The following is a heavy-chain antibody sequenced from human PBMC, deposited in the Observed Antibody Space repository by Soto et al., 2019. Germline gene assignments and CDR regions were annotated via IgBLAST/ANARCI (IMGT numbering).Heavy chain of an antibody. CDR1: GFSLSTSGVG. V-gene: IGHV2-5*02. CDR3: AHSKSTVSSSQYFQH. CDR2: IYWDDDK. Sequence: QITLKESGPTLVKPTQTLTMTCTFSGFSLSTSGVGVGWIRQPPGKALEWLALIYWDDDKRYSPSLKSRLTITKDTSKNQVVLTMTNMDPVDTATYYCAHSKSTVSSSQYFQHWGQGTLVTVSS. J-gene: IGHJ1*01. D-gene: IGHD4-17*01.